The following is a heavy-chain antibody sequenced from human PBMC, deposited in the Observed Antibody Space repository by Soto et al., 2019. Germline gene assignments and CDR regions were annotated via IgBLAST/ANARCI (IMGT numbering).Heavy chain of an antibody. V-gene: IGHV4-34*01. CDR1: DGSFSGYY. J-gene: IGHJ6*02. CDR2: INHSGST. Sequence: QVQLQQWGAGLLKPSETLSLTCAVYDGSFSGYYWSWIRQPPGKGLEWIGEINHSGSTNYNPSLKCRVSISVDTSKNQSSLKLSSVTAADPAVYSCAREQYCSSTSCPVGYGMDVWGQGTTVTVSS. CDR3: AREQYCSSTSCPVGYGMDV. D-gene: IGHD2-2*01.